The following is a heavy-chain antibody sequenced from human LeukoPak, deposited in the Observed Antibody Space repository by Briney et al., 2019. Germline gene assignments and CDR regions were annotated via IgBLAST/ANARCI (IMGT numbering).Heavy chain of an antibody. Sequence: SETLSLTCTVSGGPISSYYWSWIRQPPGKGLEWIGYVYYSGTTNYNPSLKSRVTISVDTSKNQFSLKLSSVTAADTAVYYCARGVYIAAAQYGYWGQGTLVTVSS. D-gene: IGHD6-13*01. J-gene: IGHJ4*02. CDR2: VYYSGTT. CDR1: GGPISSYY. CDR3: ARGVYIAAAQYGY. V-gene: IGHV4-59*01.